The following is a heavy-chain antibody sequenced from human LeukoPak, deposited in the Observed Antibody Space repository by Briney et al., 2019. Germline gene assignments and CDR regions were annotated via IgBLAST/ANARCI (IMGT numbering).Heavy chain of an antibody. CDR1: GYTLTELS. CDR3: ATDGIFGVVILDY. Sequence: VASVKVSCKVSGYTLTELSMHWVRQASGKGLEWMGGFDPEDGETIYAQKFQGRVTMTEDTSTDTACMELSSLRSEDTAVYYCATDGIFGVVILDYWGQGTLVTVSS. D-gene: IGHD3-3*01. J-gene: IGHJ4*02. V-gene: IGHV1-24*01. CDR2: FDPEDGET.